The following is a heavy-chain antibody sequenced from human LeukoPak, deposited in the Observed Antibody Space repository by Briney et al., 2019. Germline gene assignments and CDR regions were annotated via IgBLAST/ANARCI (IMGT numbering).Heavy chain of an antibody. V-gene: IGHV1-46*01. Sequence: GASVKVSCKASGYSFTTYGMSWVRQAPGQGLEWMGNINPSGGSTTYAQRFQDRVFMTGDTSATTVYMELSSLRSEDTAIYYCAREMPETYYFDYWGQGTLVTAPS. CDR3: AREMPETYYFDY. D-gene: IGHD2-2*01. CDR2: INPSGGST. CDR1: GYSFTTYG. J-gene: IGHJ4*02.